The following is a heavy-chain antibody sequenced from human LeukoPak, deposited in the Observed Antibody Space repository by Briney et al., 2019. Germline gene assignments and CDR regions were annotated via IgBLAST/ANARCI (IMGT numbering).Heavy chain of an antibody. V-gene: IGHV3-23*01. CDR3: TKGGQDCSGTGCSYD. CDR1: GFTFSSYA. Sequence: GGSLRLSCAASGFTFSSYAMSWVRQAPGKGLEWVSAISGSGGSTYYADSVKGRFTISRDNSKNTLYLQMNNLRAEDTAMYYCTKGGQDCSGTGCSYDWGQGTLVTVSS. J-gene: IGHJ4*02. D-gene: IGHD2-15*01. CDR2: ISGSGGST.